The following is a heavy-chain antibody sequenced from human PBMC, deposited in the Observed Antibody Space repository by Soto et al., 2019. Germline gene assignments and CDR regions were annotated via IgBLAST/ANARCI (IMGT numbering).Heavy chain of an antibody. CDR1: GLIFSSYA. V-gene: IGHV1-69*06. CDR2: ILPIFGTT. Sequence: QVQLVQSGAEVKKPGSSVKVSCKASGLIFSSYAISWVRQAPGQGRAWVGGILPIFGTTNYAQRFKGRVTITADTSTTTTYLDLRSLRSEDTAVYCCVRGANYYIATGKGYYFPGMDVWGQGTTVTVSS. J-gene: IGHJ6*02. D-gene: IGHD3-9*01. CDR3: VRGANYYIATGKGYYFPGMDV.